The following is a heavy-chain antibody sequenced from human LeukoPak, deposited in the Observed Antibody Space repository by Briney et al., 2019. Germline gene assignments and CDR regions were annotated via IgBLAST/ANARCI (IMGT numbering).Heavy chain of an antibody. D-gene: IGHD6-13*01. CDR2: IWYDGSNK. V-gene: IGHV3-33*01. CDR1: GFTFSSYG. CDR3: AREISSWGFDY. Sequence: QPGGSLRLSCAASGFTFSSYGMHWVRQAPGKGLEWVAVIWYDGSNKYYADSVKGRFTISRDNSKNTLYLQMNSLRAEDTAVYYCAREISSWGFDYWGQGTLVTVSS. J-gene: IGHJ4*02.